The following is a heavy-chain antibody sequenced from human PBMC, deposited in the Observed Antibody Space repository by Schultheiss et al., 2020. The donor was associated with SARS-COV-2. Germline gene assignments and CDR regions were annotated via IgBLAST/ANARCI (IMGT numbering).Heavy chain of an antibody. D-gene: IGHD2-2*01. Sequence: SETLSLTCTVSGGSISSGGYYWSWIRQHPGKGLEWIGYIYYSGSTYYNPSLKSRVTISVDTSKNQFSLKLSSVTAADTAVYYCARDREKEDQLLGGGKLLSNYYYYGMDVWGQGTTVTVSS. CDR3: ARDREKEDQLLGGGKLLSNYYYYGMDV. CDR1: GGSISSGGYY. V-gene: IGHV4-31*03. J-gene: IGHJ6*02. CDR2: IYYSGST.